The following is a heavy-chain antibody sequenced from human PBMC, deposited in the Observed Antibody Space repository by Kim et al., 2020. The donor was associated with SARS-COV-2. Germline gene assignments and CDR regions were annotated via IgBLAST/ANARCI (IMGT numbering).Heavy chain of an antibody. D-gene: IGHD3-16*01. CDR2: T. J-gene: IGHJ3*01. Sequence: TNYNASLRSRATISLDISKMQLSMQLTSVTAADTAVYYCARDGAEDDAFDVWGQGTLVTVS. CDR3: ARDGAEDDAFDV. V-gene: IGHV4-59*01.